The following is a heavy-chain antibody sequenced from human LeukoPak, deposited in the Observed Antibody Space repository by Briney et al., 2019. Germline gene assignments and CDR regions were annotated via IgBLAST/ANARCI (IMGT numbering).Heavy chain of an antibody. J-gene: IGHJ4*02. D-gene: IGHD5-18*01. Sequence: ASVHVSCKASGYTFTSYYMHWVRQAPGQGLEWMGIVNPSGGSTSYAQKFQGRVTMTRDTSTSTVYMELSSLRSEDTAVYYCARSGDTAMVSDYWGQGTLVTLSS. CDR3: ARSGDTAMVSDY. V-gene: IGHV1-46*01. CDR2: VNPSGGST. CDR1: GYTFTSYY.